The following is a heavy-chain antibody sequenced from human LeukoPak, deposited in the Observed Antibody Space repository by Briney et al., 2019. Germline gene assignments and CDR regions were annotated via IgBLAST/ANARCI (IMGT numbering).Heavy chain of an antibody. J-gene: IGHJ4*02. V-gene: IGHV4-59*01. D-gene: IGHD2-2*01. CDR3: ARHEVVPAAMSGY. CDR2: IYYSGST. CDR1: GGSISSYY. Sequence: SETLSLTCTVSGGSISSYYWSWIRQPPGKGLEWIGYIYYSGSTNYNPSLKSRVTISVDTSKNQFSLKLSSVTAADTAVYYCARHEVVPAAMSGYWGQGTLVTVSS.